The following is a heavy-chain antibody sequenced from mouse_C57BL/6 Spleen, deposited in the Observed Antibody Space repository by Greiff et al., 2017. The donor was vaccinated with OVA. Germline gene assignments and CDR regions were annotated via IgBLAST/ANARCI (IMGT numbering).Heavy chain of an antibody. V-gene: IGHV1-26*01. CDR3: ITTVPAY. D-gene: IGHD1-1*01. CDR1: GYTFTDYY. J-gene: IGHJ3*01. Sequence: VQLQQSGPELVKPGASVKISCKASGYTFTDYYMNWVKQSHGKSLEWIGDINPNNGGTSYNQKFKGKATLTVDKSSSTAYMELRSLTSEDSAVYYCITTVPAYWGQGTLVTVSA. CDR2: INPNNGGT.